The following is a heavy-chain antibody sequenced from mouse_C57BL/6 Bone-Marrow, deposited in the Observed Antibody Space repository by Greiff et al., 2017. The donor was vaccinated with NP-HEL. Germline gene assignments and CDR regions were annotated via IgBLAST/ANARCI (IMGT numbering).Heavy chain of an antibody. CDR1: GFTFSDYY. J-gene: IGHJ4*01. V-gene: IGHV5-16*01. D-gene: IGHD2-4*01. CDR3: AGEGGLRRRTYAMDY. Sequence: EVKLMESEGGLVQPGSSMKLSCTTSGFTFSDYYMAWVRQVPEQGLDWVANINYDGSSTYYLDSLKSRFIISRDNAKNILYLQMSSLKYEDTATYYCAGEGGLRRRTYAMDYWGQGTSVTVSS. CDR2: INYDGSST.